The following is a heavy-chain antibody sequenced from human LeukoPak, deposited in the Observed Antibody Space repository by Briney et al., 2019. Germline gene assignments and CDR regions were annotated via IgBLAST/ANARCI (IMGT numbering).Heavy chain of an antibody. J-gene: IGHJ5*02. D-gene: IGHD2-2*01. CDR2: INHRGSP. CDR1: GGPFSGCY. Sequence: SETLSLTCAVYGGPFSGCYWSWIRQPPGKGLEWLGEINHRGSPNYNPSLKSRVTISVDTSKSQFSLKLSSVTAADTAVYYCARRRSAIVVVPAAGRWFDPWGQGTLVTVSS. CDR3: ARRRSAIVVVPAAGRWFDP. V-gene: IGHV4-34*01.